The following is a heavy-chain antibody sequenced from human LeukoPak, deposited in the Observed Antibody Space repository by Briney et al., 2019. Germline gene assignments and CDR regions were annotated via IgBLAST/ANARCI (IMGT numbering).Heavy chain of an antibody. CDR1: GGSFSGYY. J-gene: IGHJ4*02. D-gene: IGHD4-17*01. CDR2: IYYSGST. Sequence: KSSETLSLTCAVYGGSFSGYYWSWIRQPPGKGLERIGYIYYSGSTNYNPSLKSRVTISVDTSKNHFSLKLSSVTAADTAVYYCARARRNGDYVDYFDYWSQGTLVTVSS. V-gene: IGHV4-59*01. CDR3: ARARRNGDYVDYFDY.